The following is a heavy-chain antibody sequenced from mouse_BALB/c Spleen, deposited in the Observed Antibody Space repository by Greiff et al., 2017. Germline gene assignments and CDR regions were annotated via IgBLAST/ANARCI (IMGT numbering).Heavy chain of an antibody. V-gene: IGHV4-1*02. CDR1: GFDFSRYW. CDR2: INPDSSTI. J-gene: IGHJ3*01. D-gene: IGHD2-10*02. CDR3: ARLSYANYGGWFAY. Sequence: EVKLQESGGGLVQPGGSLKLSCAASGFDFSRYWMSWVRQAPGQGLEWIGEINPDSSTINYTPSLKDKFIISRDNAKNTLYLQMSKVRSEDTALYYCARLSYANYGGWFAYWGQGTLVTVSA.